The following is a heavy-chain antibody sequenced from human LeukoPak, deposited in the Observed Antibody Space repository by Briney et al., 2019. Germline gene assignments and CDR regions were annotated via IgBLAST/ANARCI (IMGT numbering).Heavy chain of an antibody. CDR3: ATDHYDILTGYSHNNYFDY. CDR2: IIPIFGTA. CDR1: GGTFSSYA. D-gene: IGHD3-9*01. J-gene: IGHJ4*02. V-gene: IGHV1-69*06. Sequence: ASVKVSCKASGGTFSSYAISCVRQAPVQGLEWMGGIIPIFGTANYAQKFQGRVTMTEDTSTDTAYMELSSLRSEDTAVYYCATDHYDILTGYSHNNYFDYWGQGTLVTVSS.